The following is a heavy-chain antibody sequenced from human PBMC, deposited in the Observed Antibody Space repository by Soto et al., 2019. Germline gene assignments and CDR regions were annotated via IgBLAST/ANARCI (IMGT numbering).Heavy chain of an antibody. CDR3: AQRRGAGGHFDY. Sequence: PGGSLRLSCAASGLTLSSYAMGWVRQGPGKGLEWVAVVSIGGSTQYADSVRGRFTISRDNSKNTLSLQMNSLTAEDTAVYFCAQRRGAGGHFDYWGQGALVTVSS. CDR1: GLTLSSYA. CDR2: VSIGGST. J-gene: IGHJ4*02. D-gene: IGHD6-25*01. V-gene: IGHV3-23*01.